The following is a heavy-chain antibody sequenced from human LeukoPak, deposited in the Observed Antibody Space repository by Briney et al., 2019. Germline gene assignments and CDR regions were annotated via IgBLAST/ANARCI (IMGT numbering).Heavy chain of an antibody. CDR3: ARAPGEGWFDP. CDR2: MKQDGSEK. D-gene: IGHD4-17*01. Sequence: PGGSLRLSCAASGFTFSSYWMSWVRQAPGKGLEWVASMKQDGSEKYYVDSVKGRFTISRDNAKNSLYLQMNSLRAEDTALYYCARAPGEGWFDPWGQGTLVIVSS. V-gene: IGHV3-7*01. J-gene: IGHJ5*02. CDR1: GFTFSSYW.